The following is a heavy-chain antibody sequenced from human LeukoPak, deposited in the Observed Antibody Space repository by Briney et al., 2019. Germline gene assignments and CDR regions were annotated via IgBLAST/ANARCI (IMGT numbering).Heavy chain of an antibody. CDR2: IYYSGST. Sequence: SETLSLTCTVSGGSVSSGSYYWSWIRQPPGKGLEWIGYIYYSGSTNYNPSLKSRVTISVDTSKNQFSLKLSSVTAADTAVYYCARGQGVTPYYYYYGMDVWGQGTTVTVSS. D-gene: IGHD2-21*02. CDR3: ARGQGVTPYYYYYGMDV. CDR1: GGSVSSGSYY. J-gene: IGHJ6*02. V-gene: IGHV4-61*01.